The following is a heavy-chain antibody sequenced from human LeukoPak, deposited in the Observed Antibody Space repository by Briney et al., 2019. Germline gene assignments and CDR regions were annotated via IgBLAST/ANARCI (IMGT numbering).Heavy chain of an antibody. CDR2: IYYSGST. V-gene: IGHV4-59*01. D-gene: IGHD6-13*01. J-gene: IGHJ5*02. Sequence: PSETLSLTCTVSGVSISSYYWSWIRQPPGKGLEWIGYIYYSGSTNYNPSLKSRVTISVDTSKNQFSLKLISVTAADTAVYYCAREGIAAAGTIGSSWFDPWGQGTLVTVSS. CDR1: GVSISSYY. CDR3: AREGIAAAGTIGSSWFDP.